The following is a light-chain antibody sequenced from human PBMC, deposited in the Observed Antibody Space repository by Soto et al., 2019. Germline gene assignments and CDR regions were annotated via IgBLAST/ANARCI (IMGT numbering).Light chain of an antibody. V-gene: IGKV3D-20*01. CDR1: QSISSY. CDR3: QQYGTSLT. J-gene: IGKJ3*01. CDR2: DAS. Sequence: EIVLTQSPATLSLSPGERATLSCGASQSISSYLAWYQQKPGLAPRLLIYDASSRATGIPDRFSGSGSGTDFTHTISRLEPEDFAVYYCQQYGTSLTFGPGTKVDIK.